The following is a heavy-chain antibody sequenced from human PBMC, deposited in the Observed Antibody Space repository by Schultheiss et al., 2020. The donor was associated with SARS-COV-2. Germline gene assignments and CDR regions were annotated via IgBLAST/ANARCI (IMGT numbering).Heavy chain of an antibody. V-gene: IGHV3-9*01. J-gene: IGHJ4*02. CDR2: ISWNSGSI. Sequence: GGSLRLSCAASGFTFDDYAMHWVRQAPGKGLEWVSGISWNSGSIGYADSVKGRFTISRDNAKNSLFLQMNSLRADDTAVYYCARRGNYVSFDYWGQGTLVTVSS. CDR1: GFTFDDYA. D-gene: IGHD3-10*02. CDR3: ARRGNYVSFDY.